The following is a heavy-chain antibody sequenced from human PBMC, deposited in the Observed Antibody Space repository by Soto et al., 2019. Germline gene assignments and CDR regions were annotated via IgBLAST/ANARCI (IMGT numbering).Heavy chain of an antibody. J-gene: IGHJ6*02. D-gene: IGHD6-6*01. Sequence: GASVKVSCKASRGTFSSYAISWVRQAPGQGLEWMGGIIPIFGTANYAQKFQGRVTITADESTSTAYMELSSLRSEDTAVYYCARDQEDSSLTYYYYGMDVWGQGTTVTVSS. CDR2: IIPIFGTA. CDR1: RGTFSSYA. V-gene: IGHV1-69*13. CDR3: ARDQEDSSLTYYYYGMDV.